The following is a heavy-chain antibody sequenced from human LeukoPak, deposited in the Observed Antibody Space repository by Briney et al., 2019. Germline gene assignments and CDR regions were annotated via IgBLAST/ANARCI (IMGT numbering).Heavy chain of an antibody. CDR2: MNPNSGNT. V-gene: IGHV1-8*01. CDR1: GYTFTSYD. D-gene: IGHD5-18*01. CDR3: ARVRGYSYGRHFDY. J-gene: IGHJ4*02. Sequence: GASVKVSCKASGYTFTSYDINWVRQATGQGLEWMGWMNPNSGNTGYAQKFQGRVTMTRNTSISTAYMELCSLRSEDTAVYYCARVRGYSYGRHFDYWGQGTLVTVSS.